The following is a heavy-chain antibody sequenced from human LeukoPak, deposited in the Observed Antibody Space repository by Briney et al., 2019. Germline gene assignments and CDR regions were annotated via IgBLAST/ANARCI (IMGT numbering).Heavy chain of an antibody. V-gene: IGHV4-4*07. J-gene: IGHJ5*02. CDR3: ARLCSIRWCLHDWFDP. D-gene: IGHD2-21*01. Sequence: SETLSLTCPVSGGSISSYYWSWIRQPAGKGLEWIGRIYTSGSTNYNPSLKSRVTMSVDTSKNQFSLKLSSVTAADTAVYYCARLCSIRWCLHDWFDPWGQGTLVTVSS. CDR2: IYTSGST. CDR1: GGSISSYY.